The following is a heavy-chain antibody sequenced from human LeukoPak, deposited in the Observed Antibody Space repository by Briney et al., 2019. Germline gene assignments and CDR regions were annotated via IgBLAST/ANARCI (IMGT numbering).Heavy chain of an antibody. V-gene: IGHV3-33*06. CDR1: VFTFSSYG. CDR3: AKEHSGYDLGYFVY. CDR2: IWYDGSNK. Sequence: PGGSLRLSCAASVFTFSSYGMHWVRQAPGKGLEWVAVIWYDGSNKYYADSVKGRFTISRDNSKNTLYLQMNSLRAEDTAVYYCAKEHSGYDLGYFVYWGQGTLVTVSS. J-gene: IGHJ4*02. D-gene: IGHD5-12*01.